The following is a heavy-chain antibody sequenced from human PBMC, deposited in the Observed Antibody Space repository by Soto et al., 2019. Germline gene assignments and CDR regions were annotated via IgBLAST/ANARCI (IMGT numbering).Heavy chain of an antibody. D-gene: IGHD2-15*01. CDR1: GGSFSGYY. CDR3: ARGLALGYCSGGSCYFNDAFDI. Sequence: QVQLQQWGAGLLKPSETLSLTCAVYGGSFSGYYWSWIRQPPGKGLEWIGEINHSGSTNYNPSLKGRVTISVDTSKNQFSLKLSSVTAADTAVYYCARGLALGYCSGGSCYFNDAFDIWGQGTMVTVSS. V-gene: IGHV4-34*01. CDR2: INHSGST. J-gene: IGHJ3*02.